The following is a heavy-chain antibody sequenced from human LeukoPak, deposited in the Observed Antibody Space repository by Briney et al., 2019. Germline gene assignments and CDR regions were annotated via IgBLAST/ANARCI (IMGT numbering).Heavy chain of an antibody. CDR1: GYSFTSYW. CDR3: ARMIGLGEVSPYFDY. J-gene: IGHJ4*02. CDR2: IYPGDSKI. D-gene: IGHD3-16*02. Sequence: GESLKISCKGSGYSFTSYWITWVRQMPGKGLEWMGSIYPGDSKIRYRPPFQGQVIISADRSISTAYLQWSSLKASDTAIYFCARMIGLGEVSPYFDYWGQGTLVTVSS. V-gene: IGHV5-51*01.